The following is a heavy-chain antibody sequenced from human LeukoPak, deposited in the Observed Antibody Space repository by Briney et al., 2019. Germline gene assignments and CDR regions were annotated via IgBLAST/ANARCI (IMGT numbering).Heavy chain of an antibody. Sequence: NPSETLSLTCTVSGGSTSSYYWSWIRQPPGKGLEWIGYIYYSGSTNYNPSLKSRVTISVDTSKNQFSLKLSSVTAADTAVYYCARDKEYSYGHFDYWGQGTLVTVSS. D-gene: IGHD5-18*01. CDR1: GGSTSSYY. CDR3: ARDKEYSYGHFDY. CDR2: IYYSGST. V-gene: IGHV4-59*01. J-gene: IGHJ4*02.